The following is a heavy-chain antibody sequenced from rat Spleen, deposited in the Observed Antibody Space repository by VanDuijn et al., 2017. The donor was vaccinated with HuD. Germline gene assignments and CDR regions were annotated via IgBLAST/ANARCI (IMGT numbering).Heavy chain of an antibody. V-gene: IGHV2-32*01. Sequence: QVQLKESGPGLVQPSQTLSLTCTVSGFSLSSNGVSWVRQPPGKGLEWMGVMWSDGDTSYNSALKSRLSISRDTSKSQVFLKMSSLQTEDTATYYCAREGYYSSYVMDAWGQGASVTVSS. CDR3: AREGYYSSYVMDA. CDR1: GFSLSSNG. CDR2: MWSDGDT. D-gene: IGHD1-2*01. J-gene: IGHJ4*01.